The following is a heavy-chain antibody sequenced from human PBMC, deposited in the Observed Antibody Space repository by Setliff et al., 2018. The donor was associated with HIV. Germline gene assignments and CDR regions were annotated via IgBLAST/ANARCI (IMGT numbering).Heavy chain of an antibody. CDR3: ARGRYSGSYGY. J-gene: IGHJ4*02. Sequence: SETLSLTCTVSGDSISSYYWTWIRQPPGKGLEWIGSIYHSGSTYYNPSLKSRVTISVDTSKNQFSLKLSSVTAADTAVYYCARGRYSGSYGYWGQGTLVTVSS. CDR2: IYHSGST. CDR1: GDSISSYY. V-gene: IGHV4-38-2*02. D-gene: IGHD1-26*01.